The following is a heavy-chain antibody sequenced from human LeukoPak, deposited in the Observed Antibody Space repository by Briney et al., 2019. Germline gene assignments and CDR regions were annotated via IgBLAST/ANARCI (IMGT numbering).Heavy chain of an antibody. CDR1: SGSIISSNYY. CDR2: IYFSGST. V-gene: IGHV4-39*01. Sequence: SETLSLTCTVSSGSIISSNYYWRWIRQPPGKGLEWIGSIYFSGSTHFNPSLKSRLTMSVDTSKNQFSLNLRSVTAADTAVYYCASQHIGNASTFYWGQGTLVIVSS. D-gene: IGHD2-2*01. CDR3: ASQHIGNASTFY. J-gene: IGHJ4*02.